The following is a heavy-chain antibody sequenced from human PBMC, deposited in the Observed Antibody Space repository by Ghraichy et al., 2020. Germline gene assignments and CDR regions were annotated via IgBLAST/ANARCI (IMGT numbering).Heavy chain of an antibody. CDR2: VYYNGNT. CDR1: GVSIRSYY. D-gene: IGHD5-18*01. CDR3: ARRGRGYSLYFYGLDI. V-gene: IGHV4-59*08. J-gene: IGHJ6*02. Sequence: SETLSLTCTVSGVSIRSYYWSWIRHPPGKGLEWIGYVYYNGNTDYSPSLKSRATISVDTSKNQFSLRLTSVTAADTAVYYCARRGRGYSLYFYGLDIWGQGTTVTVSS.